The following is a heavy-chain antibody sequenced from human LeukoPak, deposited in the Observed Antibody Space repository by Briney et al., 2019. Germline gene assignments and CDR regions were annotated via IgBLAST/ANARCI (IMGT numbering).Heavy chain of an antibody. D-gene: IGHD2-15*01. V-gene: IGHV3-73*01. CDR1: GFTFSGSA. CDR2: IRSKANSYAT. CDR3: AKIKERDSSYYYNAMDL. J-gene: IGHJ6*02. Sequence: GGSLRLSCAASGFTFSGSAMHWVRQASGKGLEWVGRIRSKANSYATAYAASVKGRFTISRDDSKNTAYLQMYSLRAEDTAVYYCAKIKERDSSYYYNAMDLWGQGTTVTVSS.